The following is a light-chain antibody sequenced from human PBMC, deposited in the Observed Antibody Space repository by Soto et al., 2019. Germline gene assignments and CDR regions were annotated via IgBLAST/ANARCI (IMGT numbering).Light chain of an antibody. CDR1: QSVAKNF. CDR3: HQYASSPQT. Sequence: EIVLTQSPGTLSLSPGERATLSCRASQSVAKNFLAWYQQEFGQAPRLLIYHASSRATGIPDRFSGSGSGTDFTLTISRLEPEDFVVYYCHQYASSPQTFGQGTKVEIK. CDR2: HAS. J-gene: IGKJ1*01. V-gene: IGKV3-20*01.